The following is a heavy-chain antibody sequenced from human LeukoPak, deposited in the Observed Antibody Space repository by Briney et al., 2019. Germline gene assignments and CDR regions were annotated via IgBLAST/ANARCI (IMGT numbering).Heavy chain of an antibody. D-gene: IGHD4-17*01. CDR2: IYPGDSDI. CDR3: ARHFLGGDDAPFDY. V-gene: IGHV5-51*01. Sequence: GESLQISCKGSGYRFTSYWIGWVRQLPGKGLEWMGIIYPGDSDIRYSPSFQGQVTISADKSISTAYLQWSSLKASDTAMYYCARHFLGGDDAPFDYWGQGTLVTVSS. J-gene: IGHJ4*02. CDR1: GYRFTSYW.